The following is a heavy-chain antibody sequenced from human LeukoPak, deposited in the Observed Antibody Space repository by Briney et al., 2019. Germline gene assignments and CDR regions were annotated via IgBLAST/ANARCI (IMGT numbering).Heavy chain of an antibody. J-gene: IGHJ5*01. CDR3: ARELKPGMPAPYNWFDS. V-gene: IGHV4-4*07. CDR2: IYTSGST. Sequence: SETLSLTCTVSGGSISSYYWSWIRQPAGKGLEWIGRIYTSGSTDYNPSLKSRVTISVDTSKNQFSLKLSSVTAADTAVYYCARELKPGMPAPYNWFDSWGQGTLVTVSS. CDR1: GGSISSYY. D-gene: IGHD2-2*01.